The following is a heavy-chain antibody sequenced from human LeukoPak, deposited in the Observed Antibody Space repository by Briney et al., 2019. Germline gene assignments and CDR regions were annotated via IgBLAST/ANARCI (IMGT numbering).Heavy chain of an antibody. V-gene: IGHV3-74*01. J-gene: IGHJ4*02. D-gene: IGHD3-16*01. Sequence: GGSLRLSCAASGFTFSSYWMHWVRQAPGKGLVWVSRINTDGSSTSYADSVKGRFTISRDNAKNTLYLQMNSLRAEDTAMYYCARHIPGGNNFFDSWGQGTLVTVSS. CDR2: INTDGSST. CDR1: GFTFSSYW. CDR3: ARHIPGGNNFFDS.